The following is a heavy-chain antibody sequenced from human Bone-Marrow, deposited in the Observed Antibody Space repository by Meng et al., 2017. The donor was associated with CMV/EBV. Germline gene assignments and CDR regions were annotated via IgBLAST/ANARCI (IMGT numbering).Heavy chain of an antibody. CDR1: GFTFSSYG. Sequence: GESLKISCAASGFTFSSYGMHWVRQAPGKGLEWVAFIRYDGSNKYYADSVKGRFTISRDNSKNTLYLQMNSLRAEDTAVYYCAKDPYGGNSYYYYGMDVWGQGTTVTSP. CDR2: IRYDGSNK. J-gene: IGHJ6*02. V-gene: IGHV3-30*02. CDR3: AKDPYGGNSYYYYGMDV. D-gene: IGHD4-23*01.